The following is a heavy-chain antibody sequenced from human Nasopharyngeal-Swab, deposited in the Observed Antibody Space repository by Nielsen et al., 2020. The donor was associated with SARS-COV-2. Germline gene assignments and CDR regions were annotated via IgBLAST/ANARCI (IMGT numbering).Heavy chain of an antibody. V-gene: IGHV4-34*01. J-gene: IGHJ6*03. CDR2: VGQGGGT. CDR3: ARGGAGVVPSPVLGLGPYYSYYYMDV. Sequence: WIRQPPGKGLEWIGVVGQGGGTNYNPSLKNRVTISVATSKNQFSLKLSSVTAAETAVYYCARGGAGVVPSPVLGLGPYYSYYYMDVWGKGTTVTVSS. D-gene: IGHD2-2*01.